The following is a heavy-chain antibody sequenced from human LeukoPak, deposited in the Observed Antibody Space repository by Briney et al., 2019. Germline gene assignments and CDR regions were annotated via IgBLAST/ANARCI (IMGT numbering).Heavy chain of an antibody. CDR3: AKDQSSRYYYGGGDP. CDR2: ISGSGGST. V-gene: IGHV3-23*01. D-gene: IGHD3-10*01. J-gene: IGHJ5*02. Sequence: GGSLRLSCAASGFTFSSYAISWVRQAPGKGLEWVSAISGSGGSTYYADSVKGRFTISRDNSKNTLYLQMNSLRAEDTAVYYCAKDQSSRYYYGGGDPWDQGTLVTVSS. CDR1: GFTFSSYA.